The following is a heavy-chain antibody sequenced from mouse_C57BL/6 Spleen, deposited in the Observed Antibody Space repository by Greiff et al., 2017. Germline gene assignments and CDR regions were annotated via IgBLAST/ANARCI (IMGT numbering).Heavy chain of an antibody. CDR3: AKSDSGFAY. Sequence: EVQLQQSGPELVKPGASVKISCKASGYSFTGYYMNWVKQSPEKSLEWIGEINPSTGGTTYNQKFKAKATLTVDKSSSTAYMQLKSLTSEDSAFYYCAKSDSGFAYWGQGTLVTVSA. J-gene: IGHJ3*01. CDR1: GYSFTGYY. D-gene: IGHD1-3*01. V-gene: IGHV1-42*01. CDR2: INPSTGGT.